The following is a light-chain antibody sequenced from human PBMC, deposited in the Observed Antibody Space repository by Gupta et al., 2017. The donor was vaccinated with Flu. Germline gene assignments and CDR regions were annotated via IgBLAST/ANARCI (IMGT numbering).Light chain of an antibody. J-gene: IGLJ1*01. V-gene: IGLV1-47*01. CDR2: RVN. CDR1: NFNIGNNY. CDR3: GAWDNSLNSFV. Sequence: QSVLPQPPSASGTPGQRVTISCSGNNFNIGNNYVYWFQQLPGAAPRLLIYRVNERPSGVPDRFSASKSATSGSLAISGLRSEDEGDYFCGAWDNSLNSFVFGTGTTVTVL.